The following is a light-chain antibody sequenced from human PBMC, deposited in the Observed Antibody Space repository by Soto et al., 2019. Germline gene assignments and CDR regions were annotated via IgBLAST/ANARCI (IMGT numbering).Light chain of an antibody. CDR3: KQYNNWPPSIN. CDR2: GAS. V-gene: IGKV3-15*01. J-gene: IGKJ5*01. CDR1: QSVSSN. Sequence: EIVMTQSPATLSVSPGERATLSCRASQSVSSNLAWYQQKPGQAPRLLIYGASTRATGIPARFSGSGSRTELTLTIRRLQSEDLEVYCCKQYNNWPPSINFGQGPRLQIK.